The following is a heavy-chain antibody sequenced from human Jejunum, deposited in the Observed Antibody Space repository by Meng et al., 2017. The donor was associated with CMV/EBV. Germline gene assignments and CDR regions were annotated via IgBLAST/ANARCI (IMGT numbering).Heavy chain of an antibody. D-gene: IGHD2-21*02. J-gene: IGHJ4*02. Sequence: RSSWWSWIRQTPGKGLEWIGEIYHSGRINYNPSLRSRATISVDKSKNQFSLKLRSMTAADTAVYYCATGEADCDRSVCYWWLGCFANWGQGTLVTVSS. CDR3: ATGEADCDRSVCYWWLGCFAN. CDR1: RSSW. V-gene: IGHV4-4*02. CDR2: IYHSGRI.